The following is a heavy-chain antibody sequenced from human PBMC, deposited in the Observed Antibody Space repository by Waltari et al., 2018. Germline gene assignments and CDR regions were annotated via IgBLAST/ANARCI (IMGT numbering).Heavy chain of an antibody. Sequence: QVQLVQSGAEVKKPGSSVKVSCKASGGTFSSYATSWVRQAPGQGREGMGGIIPLLGTASYAQKFQGRVTITADESTSTAYMELSSLRSEDTAVYDCARERGGDYDYWGQGTLVTVSS. V-gene: IGHV1-69*11. CDR1: GGTFSSYA. CDR2: IIPLLGTA. J-gene: IGHJ4*02. CDR3: ARERGGDYDY. D-gene: IGHD4-17*01.